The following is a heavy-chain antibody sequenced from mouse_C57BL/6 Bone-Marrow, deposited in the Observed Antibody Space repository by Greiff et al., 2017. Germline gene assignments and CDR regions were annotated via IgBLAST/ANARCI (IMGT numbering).Heavy chain of an antibody. CDR2: IDPNSGGT. V-gene: IGHV1-72*01. J-gene: IGHJ1*03. CDR3: ARQGYYGSSLGYFDV. D-gene: IGHD1-1*01. CDR1: GYTFTSYW. Sequence: VKLQQPGAELVKPGASVKLSCKASGYTFTSYWMHWVKQRPGRGLEWIGRIDPNSGGTKYNEKFKSKATLTVDKPSSTAYMQLSSLTSEVSAVYYCARQGYYGSSLGYFDVWGTGTTVTVSS.